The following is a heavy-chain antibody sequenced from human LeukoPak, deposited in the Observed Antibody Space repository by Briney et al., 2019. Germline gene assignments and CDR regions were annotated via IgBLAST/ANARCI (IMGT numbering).Heavy chain of an antibody. V-gene: IGHV4-59*08. J-gene: IGHJ6*02. Sequence: PSETLSLTCTVSGGSISSYYWSWIRQPPGKGLEWIGYIYYSGSTNYNPSLKSRVTISVDTSKNQYSLKLSSVTAADTAVYYCARPGVSTIFGVVTYDYGMDVWGQGTTVTVSS. CDR1: GGSISSYY. CDR2: IYYSGST. D-gene: IGHD3-3*01. CDR3: ARPGVSTIFGVVTYDYGMDV.